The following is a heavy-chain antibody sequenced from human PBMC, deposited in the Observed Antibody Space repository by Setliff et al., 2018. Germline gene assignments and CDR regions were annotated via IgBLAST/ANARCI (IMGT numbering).Heavy chain of an antibody. CDR3: CSGSYLFVY. CDR2: ISSGGST. V-gene: IGHV3-23*01. Sequence: PGGSLRLSCAASGFTFSSYSMNWVRQAPGKGLEWVSYISSGGSTYYADSVKGRFTISRDNSKNTLYLQMNSLRAEDTAVYYCCSGSYLFVYWGQGSLVTVSS. J-gene: IGHJ4*02. D-gene: IGHD1-26*01. CDR1: GFTFSSYS.